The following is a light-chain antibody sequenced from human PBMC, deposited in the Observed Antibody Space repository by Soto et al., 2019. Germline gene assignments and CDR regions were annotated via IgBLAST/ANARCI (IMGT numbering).Light chain of an antibody. CDR1: QSISKW. V-gene: IGKV1-5*01. CDR3: QQYNGYYS. CDR2: DAS. J-gene: IGKJ2*03. Sequence: DIQMTQSPSTLSASVGDRVAITCRARQSISKWVAWYQEKPGRAPNLLIYDASTLESGVPSRFSGSGSGTEFTLTISSLQPDDFATYYCQQYNGYYSFGQGTKLEIK.